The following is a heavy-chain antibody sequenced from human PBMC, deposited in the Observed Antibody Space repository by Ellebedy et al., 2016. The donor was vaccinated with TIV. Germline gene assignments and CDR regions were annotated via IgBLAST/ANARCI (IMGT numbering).Heavy chain of an antibody. CDR2: INPNSGDT. V-gene: IGHV1-2*06. D-gene: IGHD3-22*01. CDR3: ARAYYYDSIAYYFDS. CDR1: GYSFTAYF. Sequence: ASVKVSCKTSGYSFTAYFLHWVRQAPGQGLEWMGRINPNSGDTTYAQQFLGRVTLTRDTSISTAYMGLSRLRFDDTAIYYCARAYYYDSIAYYFDSWGQGTLVTVSS. J-gene: IGHJ4*02.